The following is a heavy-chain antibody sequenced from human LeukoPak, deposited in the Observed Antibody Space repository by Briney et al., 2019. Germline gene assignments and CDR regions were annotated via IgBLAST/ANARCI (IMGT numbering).Heavy chain of an antibody. J-gene: IGHJ5*02. CDR3: AAQGGGWFDP. CDR2: INHSGST. D-gene: IGHD3-16*01. CDR1: GGSFSGYY. Sequence: SETLSLTCAVYGGSFSGYYWSWIRQPPGKGLEWIGEINHSGSTNYNPSLKSRVTISVDTSKNQFSLKLSSVTAADTAVYYCAAQGGGWFDPWGQGTLVTVSS. V-gene: IGHV4-34*01.